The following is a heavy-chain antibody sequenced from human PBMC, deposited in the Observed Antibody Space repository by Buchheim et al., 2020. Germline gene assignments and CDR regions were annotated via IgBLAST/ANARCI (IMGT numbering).Heavy chain of an antibody. D-gene: IGHD4-17*01. CDR2: IGTADDT. CDR3: AIELADTVTWGWPFDL. V-gene: IGHV3-13*01. J-gene: IGHJ2*01. CDR1: GFTFSSSD. Sequence: EVQLVESGGGLVQPGGSLRLSCAASGFTFSSSDMHWVRQVTGKGLEWVSAIGTADDTYYADSVKGRFTISRENAKNSLYLQMNSLGAGDTAVYYCAIELADTVTWGWPFDLWGSGTL.